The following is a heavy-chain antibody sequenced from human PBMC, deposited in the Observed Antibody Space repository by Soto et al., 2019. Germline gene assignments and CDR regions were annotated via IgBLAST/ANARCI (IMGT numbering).Heavy chain of an antibody. CDR2: VNHSGEA. D-gene: IGHD3-16*01. CDR3: AREGGESSDGLYYFDS. J-gene: IGHJ4*02. V-gene: IGHV4-34*01. Sequence: SETLSLTCGVYGGSFRNYYWIWVRQPPGKGLEWIGEVNHSGEATYNPSLQSRVTISLDTSNNHFSLKMTSVTAADTAVYFCAREGGESSDGLYYFDSWGQGSLVTVS. CDR1: GGSFRNYY.